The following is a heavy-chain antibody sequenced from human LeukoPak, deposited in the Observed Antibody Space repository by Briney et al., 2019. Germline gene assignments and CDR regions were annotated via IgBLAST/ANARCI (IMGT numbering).Heavy chain of an antibody. CDR1: GGSISSGDYY. J-gene: IGHJ5*02. D-gene: IGHD3-22*01. CDR3: AREVVARGINWFDP. V-gene: IGHV4-30-4*01. Sequence: PSETLSLTCTVSGGSISSGDYYWSWIRQPPGKGLEWIGYIYYSGSTYYNPSLKSRVTISVDTSKNQFSLKLSSVTAADTAVYYCAREVVARGINWFDPRGQGTLVTVSS. CDR2: IYYSGST.